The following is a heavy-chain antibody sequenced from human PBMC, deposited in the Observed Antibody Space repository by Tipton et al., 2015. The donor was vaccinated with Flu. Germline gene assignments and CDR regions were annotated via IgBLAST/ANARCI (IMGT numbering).Heavy chain of an antibody. V-gene: IGHV4-59*01. CDR3: ARGDCSGGSCYPYYYYMDV. CDR1: GGSISSYY. CDR2: IYYSGST. Sequence: LRLSCTVSGGSISSYYWSWIRQPPGKGLEWIGYIYYSGSTNYNPSLKSRVTISVDTSKNQFSLKLSSVTAADTAVYYCARGDCSGGSCYPYYYYMDVWGKGTTVTVAS. J-gene: IGHJ6*03. D-gene: IGHD2-15*01.